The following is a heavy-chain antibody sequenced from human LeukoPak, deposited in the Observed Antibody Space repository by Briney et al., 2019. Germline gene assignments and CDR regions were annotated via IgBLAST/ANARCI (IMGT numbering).Heavy chain of an antibody. Sequence: ASVKVSCKASGYTFNDYYIHWVRQAPGQGLEWMGIINPSGGSTSYAQKFQGRVTMTRDTSTSTVYMELSSLRSEDTAVYYCARDIGQLPRPYYFDYWGQGTLVTVSS. CDR3: ARDIGQLPRPYYFDY. CDR2: INPSGGST. V-gene: IGHV1-46*02. CDR1: GYTFNDYY. D-gene: IGHD2-2*01. J-gene: IGHJ4*02.